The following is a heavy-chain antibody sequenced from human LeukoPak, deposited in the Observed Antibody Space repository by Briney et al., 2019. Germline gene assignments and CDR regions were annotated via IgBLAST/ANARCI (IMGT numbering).Heavy chain of an antibody. D-gene: IGHD3-22*01. J-gene: IGHJ4*02. Sequence: GGSLRPSCAASGFTFSSYAMSWVRQAPGKGLEWVSAISGSGGSTYYADSVKGRFTISRDNSKNTLYLQMNSLRAEDTAVYYCAKDGVYDSSGYYYASTLEYYFDYWGQGTLVTVSS. CDR1: GFTFSSYA. CDR3: AKDGVYDSSGYYYASTLEYYFDY. V-gene: IGHV3-23*01. CDR2: ISGSGGST.